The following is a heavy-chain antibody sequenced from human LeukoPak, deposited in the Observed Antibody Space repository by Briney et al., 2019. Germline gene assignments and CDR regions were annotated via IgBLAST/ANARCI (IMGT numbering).Heavy chain of an antibody. CDR3: AKDQRSSSATWYDY. V-gene: IGHV3-23*01. Sequence: GGSLSFTSAAYTFTIDGNSRGRHRQGPGKGLEWVSTISGSGGSTYYADSVKGRFTISRDNSKNTLFLQMNSLRADDAAVCSYAKDQRSSSATWYDYWGQGTLVTVSS. J-gene: IGHJ4*02. CDR2: ISGSGGST. D-gene: IGHD6-13*01. CDR1: TFTIDGNS.